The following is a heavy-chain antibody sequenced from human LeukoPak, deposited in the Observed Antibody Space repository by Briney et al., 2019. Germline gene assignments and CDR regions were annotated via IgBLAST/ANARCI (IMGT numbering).Heavy chain of an antibody. J-gene: IGHJ4*02. CDR3: ALRPLCSSSSCYAALYY. D-gene: IGHD2-2*01. Sequence: GGSLRLSCAASGFTFSNYAMHWVRQAPGKGLEWVAVISYDGSNKYYADSVKGRFTISRDNSKNTLSLQMNSLRAEDTAVYYCALRPLCSSSSCYAALYYWGQGTLVTVSS. V-gene: IGHV3-30-3*01. CDR1: GFTFSNYA. CDR2: ISYDGSNK.